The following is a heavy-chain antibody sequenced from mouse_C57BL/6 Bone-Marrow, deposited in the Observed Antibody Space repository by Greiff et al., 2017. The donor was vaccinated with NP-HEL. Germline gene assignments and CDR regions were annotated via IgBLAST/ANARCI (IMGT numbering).Heavy chain of an antibody. CDR2: INPSNGGT. J-gene: IGHJ4*01. Sequence: QVQLQQPGTELVKPGASVKLSCKASGYTFTSYWMHWVKQRPGQGLEWIGNINPSNGGTNYNEKFKSKATLTVDKSSSTAYMQLSSLTYEDSAVYYSALYGYEGDMDCWGKGTSVTVSS. CDR1: GYTFTSYW. CDR3: ALYGYEGDMDC. V-gene: IGHV1-53*01. D-gene: IGHD2-2*01.